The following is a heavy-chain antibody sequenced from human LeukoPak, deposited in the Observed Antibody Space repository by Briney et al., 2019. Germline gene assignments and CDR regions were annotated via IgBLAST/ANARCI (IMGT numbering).Heavy chain of an antibody. CDR2: FDPEDGET. J-gene: IGHJ3*02. CDR3: ATVGSTVTTSLSDAFDI. Sequence: ASVKVSCKVSGYTLTELSMHWVRQAPGKGLEWMGGFDPEDGETIYAQKFQGRVTMTEDTSTDTAYMELSSLRSEDTAVYYCATVGSTVTTSLSDAFDIWGQGTMVTVSS. V-gene: IGHV1-24*01. CDR1: GYTLTELS. D-gene: IGHD4-17*01.